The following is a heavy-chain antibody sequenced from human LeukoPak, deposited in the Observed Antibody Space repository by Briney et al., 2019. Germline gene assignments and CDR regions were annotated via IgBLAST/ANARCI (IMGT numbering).Heavy chain of an antibody. CDR3: AREGQWLVKGWFDP. V-gene: IGHV1-69*06. J-gene: IGHJ5*02. Sequence: SVKVSCKASGGTFSSYAISWVRQAPGQGLEWMGGIIPIFGAANYAQKFQGRVTVTADKSTSTAYMELSSLRSEDTAVYYCAREGQWLVKGWFDPWAREPWSPSPQ. CDR1: GGTFSSYA. CDR2: IIPIFGAA. D-gene: IGHD6-19*01.